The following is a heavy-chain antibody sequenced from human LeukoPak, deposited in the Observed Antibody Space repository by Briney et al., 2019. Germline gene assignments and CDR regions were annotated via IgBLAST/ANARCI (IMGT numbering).Heavy chain of an antibody. CDR3: AKDERGPFTIFGVVIISGPYFDY. V-gene: IGHV5-51*01. J-gene: IGHJ4*02. D-gene: IGHD3-3*01. CDR1: GYSFTNYW. CDR2: IYPGDSDT. Sequence: GESLKISCKGSGYSFTNYWIGWVRQMPGKGLEWMGIIYPGDSDTTYSPSFQGQVTISADKSISTAYLQWSSLRAEDTAVYYCAKDERGPFTIFGVVIISGPYFDYWGQGTLVTVSS.